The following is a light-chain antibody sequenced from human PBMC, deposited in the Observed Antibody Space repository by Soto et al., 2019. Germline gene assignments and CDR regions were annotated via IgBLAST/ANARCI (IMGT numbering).Light chain of an antibody. Sequence: ETVLTQSPGTLSLSPGERATLFCRASQSVSSSYLAWYQQKPGQAPRLLIYGASSRATGIPDRFSGSGSGTDFTLSISRLEPEDFAVYYCQQHGSSPPSWTFGQGPKVEIQ. V-gene: IGKV3-20*01. J-gene: IGKJ1*01. CDR1: QSVSSSY. CDR3: QQHGSSPPSWT. CDR2: GAS.